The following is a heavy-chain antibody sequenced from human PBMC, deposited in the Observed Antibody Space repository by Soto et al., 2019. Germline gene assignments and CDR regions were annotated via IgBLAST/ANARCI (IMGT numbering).Heavy chain of an antibody. CDR2: ISYDGSNK. J-gene: IGHJ1*01. CDR3: ARDTAALWLLPPEYFQH. V-gene: IGHV3-30-3*01. CDR1: GFTFSSYA. D-gene: IGHD3-22*01. Sequence: QVQLVESGGGVVQPGRSLRLSCAASGFTFSSYAMHWVRQAPGKGLEWVAVISYDGSNKYYADSVKGRFTISRDNSENTLYLQMNSLRAEDTAVYYCARDTAALWLLPPEYFQHWGQGTLVTVSS.